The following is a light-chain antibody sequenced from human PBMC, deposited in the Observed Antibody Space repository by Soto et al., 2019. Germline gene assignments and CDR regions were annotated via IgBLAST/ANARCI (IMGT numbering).Light chain of an antibody. CDR2: QVS. CDR1: KLGDKY. CDR3: QAWDSSTAV. V-gene: IGLV3-1*01. J-gene: IGLJ2*01. Sequence: SYELTQPPSVSVSPGQTASITCSGDKLGDKYACWYQQKPGQSPVLVIYQVSKRPSGIPERFSGSNSGNTATLTISGTQAMDEADYYCQAWDSSTAVFGGGTKVTVL.